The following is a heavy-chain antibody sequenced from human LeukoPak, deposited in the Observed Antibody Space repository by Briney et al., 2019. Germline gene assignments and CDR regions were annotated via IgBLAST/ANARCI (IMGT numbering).Heavy chain of an antibody. CDR1: GYTFTGYH. CDR3: ARDYCSSTSCLFDY. D-gene: IGHD2-2*01. CDR2: INPNSGDT. J-gene: IGHJ4*02. Sequence: ASVKVSCKASGYTFTGYHMHWVRQAPGQGLEWVGRINPNSGDTNYAQKFQGRVTMTRDMSISTAYMELSRLRSDDTAVYYCARDYCSSTSCLFDYWGQGTLVTVSS. V-gene: IGHV1-2*06.